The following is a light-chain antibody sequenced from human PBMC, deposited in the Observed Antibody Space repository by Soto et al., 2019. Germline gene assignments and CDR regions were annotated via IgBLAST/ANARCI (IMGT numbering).Light chain of an antibody. CDR3: QQYNSYSVT. V-gene: IGKV1-5*01. J-gene: IGKJ1*01. CDR2: DAS. Sequence: GDRVTITCRASQSISSWLAWYQQKPGKAPKLLIYDASSLESGVPSRFSGCGSGTEFTLTISSLQPDDFATYYCQQYNSYSVTFGQGTKVEIK. CDR1: QSISSW.